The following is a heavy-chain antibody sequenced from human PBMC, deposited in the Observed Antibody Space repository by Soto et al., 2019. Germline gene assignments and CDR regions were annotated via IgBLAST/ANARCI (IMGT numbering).Heavy chain of an antibody. CDR2: ISAYNGNT. D-gene: IGHD5-12*01. CDR1: GYTFTSYG. CDR3: ARVIDSPTEDPDSGRPYDPDRPHLYYFDY. V-gene: IGHV1-18*04. Sequence: QVQLVQSGAEVKKPGASVKVSCKASGYTFTSYGISWVRQAPGQGLEWMGWISAYNGNTNYAQKLQGRVTMTTDTSTSTAYMELRSLRSDDTAVYYCARVIDSPTEDPDSGRPYDPDRPHLYYFDYWGQGTLVTVSS. J-gene: IGHJ4*02.